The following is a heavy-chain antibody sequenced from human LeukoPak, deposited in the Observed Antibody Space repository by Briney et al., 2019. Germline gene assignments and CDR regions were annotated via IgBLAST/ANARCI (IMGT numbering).Heavy chain of an antibody. CDR3: ARDGPATDTDLDC. Sequence: PGGSLTLSCAASGFSSSSHWMNWVRPAQGKLLQWVATIKGDGSEKFYVDSVKGRFTISRDNAKNSLYLQMNILRAEDTAVYYCARDGPATDTDLDCWGQGTLVIVSS. CDR1: GFSSSSHW. J-gene: IGHJ4*02. V-gene: IGHV3-7*01. CDR2: IKGDGSEK. D-gene: IGHD6-13*01.